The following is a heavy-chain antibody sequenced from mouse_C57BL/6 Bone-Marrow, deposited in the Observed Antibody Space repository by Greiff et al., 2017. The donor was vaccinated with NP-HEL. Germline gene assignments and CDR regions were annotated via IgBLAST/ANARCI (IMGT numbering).Heavy chain of an antibody. CDR1: GFNIKNTY. CDR2: IDPANGNT. V-gene: IGHV14-3*01. CDR3: AREYYYGSSYGYFDV. J-gene: IGHJ1*03. Sequence: VQLQQSVAELVRPGASVKLSCTASGFNIKNTYMHWVKQRPEQGLEWIGRIDPANGNTNYDQKFQGKATLTADTSSNTAYLQLRSLTSEDTAIYYCAREYYYGSSYGYFDVWGTGTTVTVSS. D-gene: IGHD1-1*01.